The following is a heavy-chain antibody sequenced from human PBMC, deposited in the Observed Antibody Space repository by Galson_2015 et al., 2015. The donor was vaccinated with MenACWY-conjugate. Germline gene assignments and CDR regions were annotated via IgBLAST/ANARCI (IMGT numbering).Heavy chain of an antibody. J-gene: IGHJ4*02. CDR3: ARDNSGWRQFDN. D-gene: IGHD6-19*01. Sequence: QSGAEVKKPGESLKISCKGSEYSFDRYWIGWVRQMPGKGLEWMGIINPGDSDTRYSPSFQGQVTISADKSISTAYLQWNSLKASDTAMYYCARDNSGWRQFDNWGQGTLVTVSS. CDR1: EYSFDRYW. V-gene: IGHV5-51*01. CDR2: INPGDSDT.